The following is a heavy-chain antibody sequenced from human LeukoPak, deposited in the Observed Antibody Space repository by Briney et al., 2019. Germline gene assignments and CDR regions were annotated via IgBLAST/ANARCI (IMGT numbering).Heavy chain of an antibody. J-gene: IGHJ4*02. CDR1: GFAFSSYW. CDR3: ARDHAVAGTFDY. V-gene: IGHV3-7*01. Sequence: GGSLRLSCAVSGFAFSSYWMSWVRQAPGKGLEWVANIKRDGSEKYYVDSVKGRFTISRDNAKNSLYLQMNSLRAEDTAVYYCARDHAVAGTFDYWGQGTLVTVSS. CDR2: IKRDGSEK. D-gene: IGHD6-19*01.